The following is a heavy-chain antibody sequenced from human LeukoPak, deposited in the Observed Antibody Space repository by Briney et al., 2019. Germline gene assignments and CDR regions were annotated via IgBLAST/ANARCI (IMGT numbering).Heavy chain of an antibody. CDR2: IRSKANSYAT. J-gene: IGHJ4*02. Sequence: GGSLRLSCAASGFTFSGSAMHWVRQASGKGLEWVGRIRSKANSYATAYAASVKGRFTISRDDSKNTAYLQMDSLKTEDTAVYYCTRWSGGVGATFDHWGQGTLVTVSS. CDR1: GFTFSGSA. D-gene: IGHD1-26*01. CDR3: TRWSGGVGATFDH. V-gene: IGHV3-73*01.